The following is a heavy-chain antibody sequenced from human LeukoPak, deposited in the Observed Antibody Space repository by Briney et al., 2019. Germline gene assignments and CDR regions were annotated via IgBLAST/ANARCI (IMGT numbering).Heavy chain of an antibody. Sequence: GESLRLSCAASGFTVSSNYMSWVRQAPGKGLEWVSVIYSGGSTYYADSVKGRFTISRDNSKNTLYLQMNSLRAEDTAVYYCASTVGYSSSEAPYYYYYGMDVWGQGTTVTVSS. CDR3: ASTVGYSSSEAPYYYYYGMDV. V-gene: IGHV3-53*01. CDR2: IYSGGST. J-gene: IGHJ6*02. D-gene: IGHD6-13*01. CDR1: GFTVSSNY.